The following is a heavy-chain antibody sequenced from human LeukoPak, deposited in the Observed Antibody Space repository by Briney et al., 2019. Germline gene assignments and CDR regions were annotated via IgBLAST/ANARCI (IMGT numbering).Heavy chain of an antibody. J-gene: IGHJ4*02. CDR3: ARRPIKRRSFWSGYAYFDY. V-gene: IGHV5-51*01. CDR1: GYSFTSYW. CDR2: IYPGVSDT. D-gene: IGHD3-3*01. Sequence: GESLQISCKGSGYSFTSYWIGWVRQMPGKGLEWMGIIYPGVSDTRYSPSFQGQVTISADKSISTAYLQWSSLKASDTAMYYCARRPIKRRSFWSGYAYFDYWGQGTLVTASS.